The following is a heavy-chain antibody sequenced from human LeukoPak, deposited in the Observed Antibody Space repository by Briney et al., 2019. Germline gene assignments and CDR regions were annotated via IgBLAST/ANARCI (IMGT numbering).Heavy chain of an antibody. CDR3: AREPSGYYDSGVYP. CDR1: GDTFINYG. J-gene: IGHJ5*02. V-gene: IGHV1-18*01. CDR2: ISPYNGDT. D-gene: IGHD3-22*01. Sequence: ASVKVSCKASGDTFINYGISWVRQAPGQGLEWMGWISPYNGDTKYAEKFKGRVTMTRDTSTNTAYMELRSLRVDDTAVYYCAREPSGYYDSGVYPWGQGTLVTVSP.